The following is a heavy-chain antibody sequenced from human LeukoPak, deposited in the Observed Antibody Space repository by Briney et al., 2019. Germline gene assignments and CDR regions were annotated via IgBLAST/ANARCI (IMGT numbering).Heavy chain of an antibody. CDR3: AKAHTYCSGGSCFDY. Sequence: QPGGSLRLSCAASGFTFSSYAMSWVRQAPGKGLEWVSAISGSGGSTYNADSVKGRFTISRDNSKNTLYLQMNSLRAEDTAVYYCAKAHTYCSGGSCFDYWGQGTLVTVSS. J-gene: IGHJ4*02. D-gene: IGHD2-15*01. CDR1: GFTFSSYA. V-gene: IGHV3-23*01. CDR2: ISGSGGST.